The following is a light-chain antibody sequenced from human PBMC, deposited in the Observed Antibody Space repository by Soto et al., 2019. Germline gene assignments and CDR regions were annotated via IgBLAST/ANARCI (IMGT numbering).Light chain of an antibody. V-gene: IGLV2-14*01. CDR1: SSDVGAYNY. CDR3: SSYTSSNNHI. Sequence: QSVLTQPASVSGSPGQSITISCTGTSSDVGAYNYVSWYQHHPGQAPKLMIHEVSNRPSGVANRFSGSKSGNTASLTVSGLPAEDEADYYCSSYTSSNNHIFGGGTKLTVL. J-gene: IGLJ2*01. CDR2: EVS.